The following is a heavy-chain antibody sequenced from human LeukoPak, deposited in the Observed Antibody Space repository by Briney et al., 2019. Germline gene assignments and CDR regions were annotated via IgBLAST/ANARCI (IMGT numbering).Heavy chain of an antibody. Sequence: GGSLRLSCAASGFTFSIYDMHWVRQTTGKSLEWVSTIGTAGDTKYPGSVKGRFTISRENAKNSLYLQMNSLRAGDTAVYYCARAYGDYFDYWGQGTLVTVSS. CDR3: ARAYGDYFDY. D-gene: IGHD4-17*01. V-gene: IGHV3-13*04. CDR1: GFTFSIYD. J-gene: IGHJ4*02. CDR2: IGTAGDT.